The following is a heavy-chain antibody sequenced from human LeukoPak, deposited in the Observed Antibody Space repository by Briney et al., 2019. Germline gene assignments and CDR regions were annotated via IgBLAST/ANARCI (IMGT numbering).Heavy chain of an antibody. CDR1: GFTFSDYY. D-gene: IGHD6-19*01. CDR2: ISGSGSTI. J-gene: IGHJ4*02. Sequence: GGTLTLSCAASGFTFSDYYRSWLAQAPGQGLEWGSYISGSGSTIYYADSVKGPFTTSRDNATNSLYLQRKSLRDEDTAVYYCTRDCPAVAGSFDYWGQGTLVTVSS. V-gene: IGHV3-11*04. CDR3: TRDCPAVAGSFDY.